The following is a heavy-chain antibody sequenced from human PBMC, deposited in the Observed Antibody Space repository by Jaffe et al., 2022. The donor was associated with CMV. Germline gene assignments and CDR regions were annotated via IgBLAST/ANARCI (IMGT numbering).Heavy chain of an antibody. V-gene: IGHV1-69*09. D-gene: IGHD3-22*01. CDR2: IIPILGIA. CDR1: GGTFSSYA. CDR3: ARDNHDSSGYYSQGGHFDY. J-gene: IGHJ4*02. Sequence: QVQLVQSGAEVKKPGSSVKVSCKASGGTFSSYAISWVRQAPGQGLEWMGRIIPILGIANYAQKFQGRVTITADKSTSTAYMELSSLRSEDTAVYYCARDNHDSSGYYSQGGHFDYWGQGTLVTVSS.